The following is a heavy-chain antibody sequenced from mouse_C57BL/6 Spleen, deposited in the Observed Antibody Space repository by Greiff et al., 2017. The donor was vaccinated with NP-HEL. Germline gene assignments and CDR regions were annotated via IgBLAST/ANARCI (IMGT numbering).Heavy chain of an antibody. V-gene: IGHV1-50*01. D-gene: IGHD2-1*01. J-gene: IGHJ3*01. Sequence: QVQLKQPGAELVKPGASVKLSCKASGYTFTSYWMQWVKQRPGQGLEWIGEIDPSDSYTNYNQKFKGKATLTVETASSTAYMQLSSLTSEDSAVYYCARGDYGNYWFAYWGQGTLVTVSA. CDR3: ARGDYGNYWFAY. CDR1: GYTFTSYW. CDR2: IDPSDSYT.